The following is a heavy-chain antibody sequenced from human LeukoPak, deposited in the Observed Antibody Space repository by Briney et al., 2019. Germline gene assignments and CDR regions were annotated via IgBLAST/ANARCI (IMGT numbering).Heavy chain of an antibody. V-gene: IGHV3-23*01. CDR3: AKDLSRAVAADWFDP. D-gene: IGHD6-19*01. Sequence: GGSLRLSCAASGFTFSNYDMSWVRQAPGKGLEWVSSISDSGGSTYYADSVKGRFTTSRDNSKNTLYLQMTNLRAADTAVYYCAKDLSRAVAADWFDPWDQGSLITVSS. CDR2: ISDSGGST. CDR1: GFTFSNYD. J-gene: IGHJ5*02.